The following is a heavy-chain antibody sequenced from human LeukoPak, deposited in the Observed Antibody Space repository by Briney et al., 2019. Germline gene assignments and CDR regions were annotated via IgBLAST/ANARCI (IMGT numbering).Heavy chain of an antibody. J-gene: IGHJ4*02. D-gene: IGHD3-22*01. V-gene: IGHV4-59*01. CDR1: GDSIIGSY. Sequence: SETLSLTCTVSGDSIIGSYWSWIRQAPGKGLEWIAYIYYSVDTNYSPSLQSRVTISVDISKKQFSLRLTSVTAADTAVYYCARRRYYDSSGYNPTYYFDHWGQGILVSVSS. CDR3: ARRRYYDSSGYNPTYYFDH. CDR2: IYYSVDT.